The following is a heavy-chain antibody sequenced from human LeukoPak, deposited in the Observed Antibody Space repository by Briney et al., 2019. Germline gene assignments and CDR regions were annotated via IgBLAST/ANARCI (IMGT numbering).Heavy chain of an antibody. CDR3: ARAPMRIAAGRSDY. CDR1: GFTFSDYY. J-gene: IGHJ4*02. V-gene: IGHV3-11*04. Sequence: NTGGSLRLSCAASGFTFSDYYMSWIRQAPGKGLEWVSYISSSGSTIYYADSVKGRFTISRDNAKNSLYLQMNSLRAEDTAVYYCARAPMRIAAGRSDYWGQGTLVTVSS. CDR2: ISSSGSTI. D-gene: IGHD2-21*01.